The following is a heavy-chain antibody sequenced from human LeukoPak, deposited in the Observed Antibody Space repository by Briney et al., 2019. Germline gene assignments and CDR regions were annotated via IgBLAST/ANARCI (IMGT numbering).Heavy chain of an antibody. Sequence: SETLSLTCTVSGGSISSYHWSWIRQPPGKGLEWIGYIYYSGSTNYNPSLRSRVTMSVDTSRNQFSLKLTSVTAADTAMYYCARESKSYDGSGFYHYYWGQGTLVAVSS. J-gene: IGHJ4*02. CDR1: GGSISSYH. CDR3: ARESKSYDGSGFYHYY. D-gene: IGHD3-22*01. V-gene: IGHV4-59*12. CDR2: IYYSGST.